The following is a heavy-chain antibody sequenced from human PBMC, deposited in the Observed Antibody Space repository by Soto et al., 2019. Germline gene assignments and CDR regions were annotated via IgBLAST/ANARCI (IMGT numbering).Heavy chain of an antibody. Sequence: ASVKVSCNASGYTFTSYFVSWVRQAPGQGLEWMGWISAYNGNTNYAQKLQGRVTMTTDTSTSTAYMELRSLRSDDTAVYYCARYIVVVPGNWLDPWGQGTLVTVSS. CDR2: ISAYNGNT. CDR3: ARYIVVVPGNWLDP. CDR1: GYTFTSYF. J-gene: IGHJ5*02. D-gene: IGHD2-2*01. V-gene: IGHV1-18*01.